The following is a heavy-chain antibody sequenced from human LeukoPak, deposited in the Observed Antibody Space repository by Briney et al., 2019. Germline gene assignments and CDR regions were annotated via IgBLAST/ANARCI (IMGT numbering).Heavy chain of an antibody. CDR2: ISYDGSNK. V-gene: IGHV3-30-3*01. J-gene: IGHJ4*02. D-gene: IGHD6-13*01. CDR1: GFTFSSYA. CDR3: ASLSSSWWNFDY. Sequence: GGSLRLSCAASGFTFSSYAMHWVRQAPGKGLEWVAVISYDGSNKYYADSVKGRFTISRDNSKNTLYLQMNSLRAEDTAVYYCASLSSSWWNFDYWGQGTLVTVSS.